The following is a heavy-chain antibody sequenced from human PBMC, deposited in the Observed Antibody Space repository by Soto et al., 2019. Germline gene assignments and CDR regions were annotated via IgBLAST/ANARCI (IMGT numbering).Heavy chain of an antibody. V-gene: IGHV2-5*02. Sequence: GSSVVNPQKTPSLHRHCFWFSPFPRAVGGGWVRQTTGKALEWLALIYWDDDKRYSPSLKSRLTITKDTSKNQVVLTMTNMDPVDTATYYCGYVYYNSGRWDAWGQGTLVTVSS. CDR1: WFSPFPRAVG. CDR2: IYWDDDK. J-gene: IGHJ5*02. D-gene: IGHD3-10*01. CDR3: GYVYYNSGRWDA.